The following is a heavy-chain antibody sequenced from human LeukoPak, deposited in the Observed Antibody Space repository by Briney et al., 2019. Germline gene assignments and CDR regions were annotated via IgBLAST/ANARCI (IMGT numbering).Heavy chain of an antibody. CDR3: AREADNWNYVRRGPPFDY. CDR2: IQPNSGNT. J-gene: IGHJ4*02. Sequence: ASVKVSCKASGYTFTGNYIHWVRQVPGQGLEWMGWIQPNSGNTNYAQRFQGGVTMTRGTSISTAYMELSRLRSADTAVYYCAREADNWNYVRRGPPFDYWGQGTLVTVSS. CDR1: GYTFTGNY. V-gene: IGHV1-2*02. D-gene: IGHD1-7*01.